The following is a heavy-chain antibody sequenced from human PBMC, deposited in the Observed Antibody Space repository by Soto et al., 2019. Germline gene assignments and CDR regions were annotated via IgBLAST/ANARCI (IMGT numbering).Heavy chain of an antibody. CDR3: AKMAWLGDPPGGDF. CDR2: ISATGTIS. J-gene: IGHJ4*02. CDR1: GFTFSNSV. V-gene: IGHV3-23*01. Sequence: EVQLLESGGGFIQPGGSLGLSCAASGFTFSNSVMAWVRQAPGKGLEWVSAISATGTISFYGDSVKGRFTVSRDNSKDTLYLHMGSLRADDTALYYCAKMAWLGDPPGGDFWCQGTLVTVSS. D-gene: IGHD3-10*01.